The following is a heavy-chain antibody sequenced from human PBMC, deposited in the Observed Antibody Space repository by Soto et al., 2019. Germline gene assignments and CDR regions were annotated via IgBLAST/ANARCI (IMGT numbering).Heavy chain of an antibody. D-gene: IGHD4-17*01. Sequence: QVHLQESGPGLVKPSETLSLTCTVSSGSSSGYYWSWIRQPPGKGLECIGYISYIGNTHYNPSLMSRVTISIDTSKNQFSLQVTSVTAADTAVYYCARFDFGDYRGLDYWGQGTLVTVSS. CDR3: ARFDFGDYRGLDY. CDR1: SGSSSGYY. CDR2: ISYIGNT. J-gene: IGHJ4*02. V-gene: IGHV4-59*08.